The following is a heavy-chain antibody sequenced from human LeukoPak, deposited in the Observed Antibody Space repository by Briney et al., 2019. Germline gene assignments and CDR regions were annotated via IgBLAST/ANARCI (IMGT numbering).Heavy chain of an antibody. J-gene: IGHJ4*02. Sequence: SETLSLTCTVSGGSISSYYWSWIRQPPGKGLEWIGYIYYSGSTNYNPSPKSRVTISVDTSKNQFSLKLSSVTAADTAVYYCARDGPVFHYFDYWGQGTLVTVSS. CDR1: GGSISSYY. CDR3: ARDGPVFHYFDY. D-gene: IGHD2-21*01. V-gene: IGHV4-59*01. CDR2: IYYSGST.